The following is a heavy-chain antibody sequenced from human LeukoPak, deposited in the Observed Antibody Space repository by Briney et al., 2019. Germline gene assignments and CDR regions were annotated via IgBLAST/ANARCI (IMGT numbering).Heavy chain of an antibody. V-gene: IGHV4-59*01. J-gene: IGHJ6*03. CDR1: GDSLSSYD. CDR3: ARVETFLGYSYGFASNYQYYYMDI. D-gene: IGHD5-18*01. CDR2: HFNSGTT. Sequence: SETLSLTCSVSGDSLSSYDWSWIRQPPGKTLEWIGFHFNSGTTNYNPSLESRVTISVDTTKNQFSLRLTSVTAPDTAIYFCARVETFLGYSYGFASNYQYYYMDIWGKGTTVIISS.